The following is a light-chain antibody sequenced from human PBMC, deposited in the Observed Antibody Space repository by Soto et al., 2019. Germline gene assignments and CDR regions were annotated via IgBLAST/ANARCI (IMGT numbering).Light chain of an antibody. CDR1: QSVRSSY. CDR2: DAS. V-gene: IGKV3-20*01. J-gene: IGKJ1*01. Sequence: EIVLSQSPGTLSLSPGERATLSCRASQSVRSSYLAWYQQKPGQAPRLLIYDASSRATGIPDRFSGSGSGTDFTLTISRLEPEDFAVYYCHQYGSSSWTFGKGTKVDIK. CDR3: HQYGSSSWT.